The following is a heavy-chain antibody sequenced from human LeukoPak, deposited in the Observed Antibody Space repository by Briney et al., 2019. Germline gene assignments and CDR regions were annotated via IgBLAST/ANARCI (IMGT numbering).Heavy chain of an antibody. Sequence: GGSLRLSCAASGFTFSSYSVNWVRQAPGKGLEWVSYISSSSSTIYYADSVKGRFTISRDNAKNSLYLQMNSLRAEDTAVYYCARDYSLEWFGELCADYWRQGTLVTVSS. D-gene: IGHD3-10*01. CDR2: ISSSSSTI. CDR1: GFTFSSYS. CDR3: ARDYSLEWFGELCADY. V-gene: IGHV3-48*01. J-gene: IGHJ4*02.